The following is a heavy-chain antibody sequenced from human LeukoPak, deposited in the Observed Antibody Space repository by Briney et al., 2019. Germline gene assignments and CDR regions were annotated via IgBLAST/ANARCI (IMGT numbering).Heavy chain of an antibody. D-gene: IGHD6-13*01. J-gene: IGHJ4*02. V-gene: IGHV4-59*08. CDR2: IYYSGST. CDR1: GGSISSYY. Sequence: YPSETLSLTCTVSGGSISSYYWSWIRQPPGKGLEWIGYIYYSGSTNYNPSLKSRVTISVDTSKNQFSLKLSSVTAADTAVYYCARHKAAAGTGYDYWGQGTLVTVSS. CDR3: ARHKAAAGTGYDY.